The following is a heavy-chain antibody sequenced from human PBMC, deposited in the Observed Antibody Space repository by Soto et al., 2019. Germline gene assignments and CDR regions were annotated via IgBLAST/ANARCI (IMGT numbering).Heavy chain of an antibody. CDR1: GGSFSNYF. Sequence: SETLSLTCAVYGGSFSNYFWNWIRQSPGKGLEWIGEINHSGSTNYNPSLKSRVTISVDTSKNQFSLKLRSVTAADTAVYYCARDIDTMSGRCFDSWGQGTMVTVYS. J-gene: IGHJ4*02. V-gene: IGHV4-34*01. CDR2: INHSGST. D-gene: IGHD3-10*02. CDR3: ARDIDTMSGRCFDS.